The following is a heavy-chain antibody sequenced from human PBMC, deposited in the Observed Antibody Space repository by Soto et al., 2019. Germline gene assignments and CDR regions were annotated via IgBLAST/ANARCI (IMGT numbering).Heavy chain of an antibody. V-gene: IGHV1-2*02. CDR3: ARADYDFWSGPFHYFDY. CDR2: INPNSGGT. CDR1: GYTFTGYY. Sequence: GASVKVSCKASGYTFTGYYMHWVRQAPGQGLEWMGWINPNSGGTNYAQKFQGRVTMTRDTSISTAYMELSRLRSDDTAVYYCARADYDFWSGPFHYFDYWGQGTLVTVSS. D-gene: IGHD3-3*01. J-gene: IGHJ4*02.